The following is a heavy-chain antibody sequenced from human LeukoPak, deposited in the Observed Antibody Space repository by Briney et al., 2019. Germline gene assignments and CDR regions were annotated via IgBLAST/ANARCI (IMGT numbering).Heavy chain of an antibody. CDR2: VSYDGSNK. J-gene: IGHJ4*02. CDR3: ARETGDSSGSPFDY. V-gene: IGHV3-30-3*01. Sequence: PGGSLRLSCAPSGIIFNNFAFHWVRQPPGKGLEWVAAVSYDGSNKYYADSVRGRLTISRDNSKNTLYLQMNSLRAEDTAVYYCARETGDSSGSPFDYWGQGTLVTVSS. D-gene: IGHD3-22*01. CDR1: GIIFNNFA.